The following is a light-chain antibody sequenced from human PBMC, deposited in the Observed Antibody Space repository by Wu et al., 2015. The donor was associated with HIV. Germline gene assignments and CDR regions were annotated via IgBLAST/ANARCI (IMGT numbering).Light chain of an antibody. Sequence: EIVMTQSPATLSVSPGDRATLSCRASQMVSSNLAWYQQKPGQAPKLLIYDVSTRATGIPARFSGSGSGTAFTLTISSLQSEDVAVYYCQQYINWPPLTFGGGTKVEIK. CDR3: QQYINWPPLT. J-gene: IGKJ4*01. V-gene: IGKV3-15*01. CDR2: DVS. CDR1: QMVSSN.